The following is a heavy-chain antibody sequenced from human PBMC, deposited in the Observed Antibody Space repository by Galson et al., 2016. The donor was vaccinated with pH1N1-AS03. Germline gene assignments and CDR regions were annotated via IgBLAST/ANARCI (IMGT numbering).Heavy chain of an antibody. CDR3: ARDWGFSWTSRPTFDF. CDR2: ISSRGSTK. J-gene: IGHJ3*01. Sequence: SLRLSCAASGFTFTDYYMTWIRQAPGKGLELISYISSRGSTKYYADSVKGRFAISRDDTKKSVYLQMDRLRVEDTAGYYCARDWGFSWTSRPTFDFWGQGTMVAVSA. D-gene: IGHD6-13*01. V-gene: IGHV3-11*01. CDR1: GFTFTDYY.